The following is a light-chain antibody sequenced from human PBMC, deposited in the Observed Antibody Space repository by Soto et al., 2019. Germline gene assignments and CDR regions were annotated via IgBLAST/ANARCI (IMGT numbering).Light chain of an antibody. CDR3: VAGDDRLEGPG. V-gene: IGLV1-44*01. CDR1: TSNIGTNA. J-gene: IGLJ2*01. CDR2: SDL. Sequence: QLVLTQPPSASGTPGQRVTISCSGGTSNIGTNAVNWYQHLPGTAPSVLIYSDLQRPPGVPDRFSGSKSGTSASLAISGLQSEDEADYFWVAGDDRLEGPGFGGGTKLTL.